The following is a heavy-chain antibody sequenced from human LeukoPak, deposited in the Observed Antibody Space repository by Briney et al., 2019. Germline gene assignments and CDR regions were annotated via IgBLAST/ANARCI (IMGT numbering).Heavy chain of an antibody. V-gene: IGHV3-23*01. Sequence: GGSLRLSCVASGFTFSTYGMSWVRRAPGKGLEWVSGISGIGGSTYYADSVKGRFTISRDNSKNTLYMQMNSLRAEDTAVYYCARTYAYDATGDRGHWGQGTLVTVSS. CDR1: GFTFSTYG. J-gene: IGHJ4*02. CDR2: ISGIGGST. CDR3: ARTYAYDATGDRGH. D-gene: IGHD3-16*01.